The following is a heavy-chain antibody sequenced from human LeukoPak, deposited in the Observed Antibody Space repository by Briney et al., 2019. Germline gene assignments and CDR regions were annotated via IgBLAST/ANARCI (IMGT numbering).Heavy chain of an antibody. D-gene: IGHD3-10*01. Sequence: SETLSLTCTVSGGSISSYYWSWIRQPPGKGLEWIGYIYYSGSTNYNPSLKSRVTISVDTSKNQFSLKLSSVTAADTAVYYCARHRSNYYYYGMDVWGQGTTVTVSS. CDR3: ARHRSNYYYYGMDV. J-gene: IGHJ6*02. CDR1: GGSISSYY. CDR2: IYYSGST. V-gene: IGHV4-59*08.